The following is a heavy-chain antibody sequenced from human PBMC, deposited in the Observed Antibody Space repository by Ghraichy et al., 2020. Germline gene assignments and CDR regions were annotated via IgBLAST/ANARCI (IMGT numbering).Heavy chain of an antibody. D-gene: IGHD3-22*01. Sequence: SETLSLTCTVSGGSISSGDYYWSWIRQPPGKGLEWIGYIYYSGTIHYNSSLKSRVTISVDTSKNQFSLKLRSVTAADTAVYFCARANDNSGHWHYWGQGTLVTVSS. J-gene: IGHJ4*02. CDR2: IYYSGTI. CDR1: GGSISSGDYY. CDR3: ARANDNSGHWHY. V-gene: IGHV4-30-4*01.